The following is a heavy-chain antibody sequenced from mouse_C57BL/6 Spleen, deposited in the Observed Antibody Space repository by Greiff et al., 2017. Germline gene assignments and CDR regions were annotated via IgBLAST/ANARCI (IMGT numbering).Heavy chain of an antibody. J-gene: IGHJ4*01. CDR3: ARRAAQRAMEY. CDR2: IYPGDGDT. CDR1: GYAFSSYW. D-gene: IGHD3-2*02. V-gene: IGHV1-80*01. Sequence: QVQLQQSGAELVKPGASVKISCKASGYAFSSYWMNWVKQRPGKGLEWIGQIYPGDGDTNYNGKFKGKATLTADKSSSTAYMQLSSLTSEDSAVYFCARRAAQRAMEYWGQGTSVTVAS.